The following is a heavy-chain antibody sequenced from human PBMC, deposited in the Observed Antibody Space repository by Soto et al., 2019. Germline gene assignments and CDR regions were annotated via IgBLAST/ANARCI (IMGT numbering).Heavy chain of an antibody. D-gene: IGHD3-10*01. Sequence: QVQLVQSGAEVKKPGASVKVSCKASGYTFTSYDINWVRQATGQGLEWMGWMNPNSGNTGYAQNFQGRVTMTRNTSISTAYMELSSLRSEDTAMYYCASPKTDGSGPDAFDIWGQGTMVTVSS. CDR2: MNPNSGNT. CDR1: GYTFTSYD. V-gene: IGHV1-8*01. CDR3: ASPKTDGSGPDAFDI. J-gene: IGHJ3*02.